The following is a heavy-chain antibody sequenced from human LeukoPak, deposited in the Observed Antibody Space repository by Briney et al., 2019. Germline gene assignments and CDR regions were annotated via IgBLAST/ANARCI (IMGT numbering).Heavy chain of an antibody. D-gene: IGHD2-15*01. CDR2: TSSSDRGK. J-gene: IGHJ4*02. CDR3: ARAPVTSCRGAFCYPFDY. CDR1: GFTFSSYW. Sequence: GRSLRLSCAASGFTFSSYWMSWVPQAPGTGREGVAATSSSDRGKYRADSVRGRFTISRDNSKNTGYLQMNSLRAEDAAVYYCARAPVTSCRGAFCYPFDYWGPGILVTDPS. V-gene: IGHV3-23*01.